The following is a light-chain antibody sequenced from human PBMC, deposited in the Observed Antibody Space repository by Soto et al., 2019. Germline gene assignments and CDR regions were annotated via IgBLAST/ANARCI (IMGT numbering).Light chain of an antibody. CDR2: AAI. V-gene: IGKV1-12*01. J-gene: IGKJ4*01. CDR3: QQGNNFPLT. CDR1: QDIDSW. Sequence: DIQMTQSPSSVSASIGDRVTITCRASQDIDSWLAWFQQKPGEAPRLLIYAAISLHSGVPSRFSGAGSGTDFTLTISSLQPEDFATYFCQQGNNFPLTFGGGTKVEIK.